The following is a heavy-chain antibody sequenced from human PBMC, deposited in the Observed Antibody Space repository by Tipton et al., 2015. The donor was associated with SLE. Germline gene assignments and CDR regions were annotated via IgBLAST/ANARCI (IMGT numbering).Heavy chain of an antibody. CDR3: ARYYSPSAFDI. D-gene: IGHD2/OR15-2a*01. Sequence: TLSLTCTVSGGSISSADYYWSWIRQPPGKGLEWIGRIYTSGRTNYNPSLKSRVSISIDTSKKQFSLKLSSVTAADTAVYYCARYYSPSAFDIWGQGTMVTVSS. CDR1: GGSISSADYY. CDR2: IYTSGRT. V-gene: IGHV4-61*02. J-gene: IGHJ3*02.